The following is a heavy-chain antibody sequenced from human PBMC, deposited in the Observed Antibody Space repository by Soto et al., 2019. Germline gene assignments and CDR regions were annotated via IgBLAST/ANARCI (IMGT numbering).Heavy chain of an antibody. CDR1: GGSTGSSGYY. CDR2: ISYKGTP. V-gene: IGHV4-39*01. J-gene: IGHJ4*02. CDR3: ARPTFGYYHENGGYYGFEN. Sequence: SETLSLTCTVSGGSTGSSGYYWGWIRQPPGKGLEWIASISYKGTPYYNPSLQSRVTISLDMSKNQFSLKLDSVTAADTAVFYCARPTFGYYHENGGYYGFENWGRGTLVTLSS. D-gene: IGHD3-22*01.